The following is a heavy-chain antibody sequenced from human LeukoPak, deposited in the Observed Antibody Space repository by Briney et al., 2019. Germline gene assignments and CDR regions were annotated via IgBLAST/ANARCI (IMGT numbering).Heavy chain of an antibody. V-gene: IGHV3-74*01. Sequence: GGSLRLSCAASGFTFSSYWMDWARQGPGKGLVWVARIKGDGSSVIYADSVKGRFTVSRDNAENTLYLHMNSLRAEDTAMYHCTRVRGDYSGTSDFWGQGTLVTVSS. J-gene: IGHJ4*02. CDR3: TRVRGDYSGTSDF. CDR1: GFTFSSYW. D-gene: IGHD4-23*01. CDR2: IKGDGSSV.